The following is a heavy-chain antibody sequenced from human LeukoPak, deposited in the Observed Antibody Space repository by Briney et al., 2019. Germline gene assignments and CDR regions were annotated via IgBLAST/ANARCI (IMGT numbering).Heavy chain of an antibody. V-gene: IGHV3-23*01. Sequence: GGSLRLSCAASGFTFSNHATTWVRQAPGKGLEWVSAISGSGGSTYYADSVKGRFTISRDNSKNTLYLQMNSLRAEDTAVYYCAKDVKSRATTVTRYFDYWGQGTLVTVSS. D-gene: IGHD4-17*01. CDR1: GFTFSNHA. J-gene: IGHJ4*02. CDR3: AKDVKSRATTVTRYFDY. CDR2: ISGSGGST.